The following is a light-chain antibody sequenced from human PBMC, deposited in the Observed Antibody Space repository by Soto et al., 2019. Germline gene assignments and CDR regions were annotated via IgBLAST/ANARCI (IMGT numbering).Light chain of an antibody. CDR2: EVS. CDR3: NSYATGNTRV. CDR1: STDFVSYNR. V-gene: IGLV2-18*02. Sequence: QSALTQTPSVSGSPGQSVTISCTGTSTDFVSYNRVSWYQQPPGTAPKLMIYEVSKRPSGVPDRFSGSKSGNTASLTISGLQAADEADYYCNSYATGNTRVFGTGTKVTVL. J-gene: IGLJ1*01.